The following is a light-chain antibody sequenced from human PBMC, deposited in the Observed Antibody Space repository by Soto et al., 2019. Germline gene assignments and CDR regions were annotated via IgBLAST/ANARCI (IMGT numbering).Light chain of an antibody. CDR3: TSYTTSSTVV. CDR2: EVS. CDR1: SSDFAVYNS. V-gene: IGLV2-14*01. J-gene: IGLJ2*01. Sequence: QSALTQPASVSGSPGQSITISCTGTSSDFAVYNSVSWYQHHPGKAPKLIIYEVSNRPSGVSSHFSGSKSGNTASLTISGLQAEDEADYYCTSYTTSSTVVFGGGTKVTVL.